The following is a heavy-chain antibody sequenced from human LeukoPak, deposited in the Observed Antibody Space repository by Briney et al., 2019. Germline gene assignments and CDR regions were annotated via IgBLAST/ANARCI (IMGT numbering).Heavy chain of an antibody. CDR2: INHSGST. Sequence: KPSETLSLTCAVYGGSFSGYYWSWIRQPPGKGLEWIGEINHSGSTNYNPSLKSRVTISVDTSKNQFSLKLSSVTAADTALYYRAKEGYDILTGYYRDYWGQGTLVTVSS. CDR3: AKEGYDILTGYYRDY. V-gene: IGHV4-34*01. CDR1: GGSFSGYY. D-gene: IGHD3-9*01. J-gene: IGHJ4*02.